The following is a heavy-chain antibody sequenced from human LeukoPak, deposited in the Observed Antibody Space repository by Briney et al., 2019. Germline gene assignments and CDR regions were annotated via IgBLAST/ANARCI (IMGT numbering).Heavy chain of an antibody. J-gene: IGHJ4*02. CDR2: IYHSGST. Sequence: SESLSLTCTVSGYSISSGYYWGWIRQPPGKGLEWIGSIYHSGSTHYNPSLKSRVTISVDTSKNQFSLKLSSVTAADTAVYYCARATKGGYCSSTSCHAFDYWGQGTLVTVSS. CDR1: GYSISSGYY. D-gene: IGHD2-2*01. V-gene: IGHV4-38-2*02. CDR3: ARATKGGYCSSTSCHAFDY.